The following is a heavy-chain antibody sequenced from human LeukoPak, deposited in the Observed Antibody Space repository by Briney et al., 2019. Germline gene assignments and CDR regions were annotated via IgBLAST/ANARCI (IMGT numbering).Heavy chain of an antibody. V-gene: IGHV3-21*01. J-gene: IGHJ3*02. CDR1: GFTFSSYT. Sequence: GGSLRLSCAASGFTFSSYTMNWVRQAPGKGLEWVSSISTGSSYIYYANSVKGRFTISRDNAKNSLYLQMNSLRAEDTAVYYCARGSVGRYRPPDIWGQGTMVTVSS. D-gene: IGHD3/OR15-3a*01. CDR2: ISTGSSYI. CDR3: ARGSVGRYRPPDI.